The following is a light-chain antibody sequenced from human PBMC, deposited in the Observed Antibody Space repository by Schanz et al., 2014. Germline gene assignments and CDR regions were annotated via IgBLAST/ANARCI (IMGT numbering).Light chain of an antibody. CDR3: QQYVTSPYT. J-gene: IGKJ2*01. Sequence: EVVLTQSPGTLSLSPGERATLSCRASQSVSSSFIAWYQQKPGQAPRFLIYGASSRATGVPDRFSGSGSGTHFILTISRLEPEDFAVYYCQQYVTSPYTFGQGTKLEIK. V-gene: IGKV3-20*01. CDR2: GAS. CDR1: QSVSSSF.